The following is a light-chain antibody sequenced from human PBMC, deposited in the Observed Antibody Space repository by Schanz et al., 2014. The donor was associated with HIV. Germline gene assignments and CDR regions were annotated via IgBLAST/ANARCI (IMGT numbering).Light chain of an antibody. Sequence: DIQMPQSPSSLSASVGDRVTITCRASQGISKYLAWFQQKPGKAPKLMIYGASDLQSGVPSRFSAFGYGTEFTLTINGLRPEDVATYYCQKYDSAPWTFGQGTKVEMK. CDR3: QKYDSAPWT. CDR2: GAS. CDR1: QGISKY. V-gene: IGKV1-27*01. J-gene: IGKJ1*01.